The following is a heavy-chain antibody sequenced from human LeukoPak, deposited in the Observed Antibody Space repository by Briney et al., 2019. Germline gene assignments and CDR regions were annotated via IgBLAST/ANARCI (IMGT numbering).Heavy chain of an antibody. J-gene: IGHJ5*02. D-gene: IGHD6-13*01. V-gene: IGHV4-34*01. CDR1: GGSFSGYY. Sequence: SETLSLTCAVYGGSFSGYYWSWIRQPPGKGLEWIGEINHSGSTNYNPSLKSRVTISVDTSKNQFSLKLSSVTAADTAVYYCARGRLSGYSSSWYARGWFDPWGQGTLVTVSS. CDR3: ARGRLSGYSSSWYARGWFDP. CDR2: INHSGST.